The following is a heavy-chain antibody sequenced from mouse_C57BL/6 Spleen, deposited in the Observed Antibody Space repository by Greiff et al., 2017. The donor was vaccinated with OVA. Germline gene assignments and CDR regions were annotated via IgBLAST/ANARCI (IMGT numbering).Heavy chain of an antibody. CDR2: IDPENGDT. D-gene: IGHD2-1*01. CDR1: GFNIKDDY. Sequence: VQLQQSGAELVRPGASVKLSCTASGFNIKDDYMHWVKQRPEQGLEWIGWIDPENGDTEYASKFQGKATITADTSSNTAYLQLSSLTSEDTAVYYCTTGDGNYYYAMDYWGQGTSVTVSS. CDR3: TTGDGNYYYAMDY. V-gene: IGHV14-4*01. J-gene: IGHJ4*01.